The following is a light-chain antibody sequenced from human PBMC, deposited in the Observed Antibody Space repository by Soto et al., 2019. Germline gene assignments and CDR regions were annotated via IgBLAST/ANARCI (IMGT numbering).Light chain of an antibody. CDR2: DVS. J-gene: IGLJ1*01. CDR3: SSYTSSSTLIYV. V-gene: IGLV2-14*01. CDR1: SSDVGGYNY. Sequence: QSALTQPASVSGSPGQSITISCTGTSSDVGGYNYVSWYQQHPGKAPKLMIYDVSNRPSGVSNRFSGSESGNTASLTISGLQAEDEADYYCSSYTSSSTLIYVFGTGTKLTVL.